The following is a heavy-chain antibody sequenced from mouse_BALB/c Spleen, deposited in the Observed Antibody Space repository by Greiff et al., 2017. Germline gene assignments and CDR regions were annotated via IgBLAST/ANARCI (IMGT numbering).Heavy chain of an antibody. J-gene: IGHJ3*01. V-gene: IGHV1-80*01. D-gene: IGHD2-1*01. Sequence: VKLQESGAELVRPGSSVKISCKASGYAFSSYWMNWVKQRPGQGLEWIGQIYPGDGDTNYNGKFKGKATLTADKSSSTAYMQLSSLTSEDSAVYFCARGYYGNSPFAYWGQGTLVTVSA. CDR3: ARGYYGNSPFAY. CDR1: GYAFSSYW. CDR2: IYPGDGDT.